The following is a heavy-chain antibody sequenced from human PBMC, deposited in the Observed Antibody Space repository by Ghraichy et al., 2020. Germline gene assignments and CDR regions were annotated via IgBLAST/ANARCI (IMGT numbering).Heavy chain of an antibody. CDR1: GFTFSSYW. D-gene: IGHD3-22*01. V-gene: IGHV3-7*01. CDR2: IKQDGSEK. J-gene: IGHJ4*02. CDR3: ARGPSVVLFYDSSGYYFDY. Sequence: GGSLRLSCAASGFTFSSYWMSWVRQAPGKGLEWVANIKQDGSEKYYVDSVKGQFTISRDNAKNSLYLQMNSLRAEDTAVYYCARGPSVVLFYDSSGYYFDYWGQGTLVTVSS.